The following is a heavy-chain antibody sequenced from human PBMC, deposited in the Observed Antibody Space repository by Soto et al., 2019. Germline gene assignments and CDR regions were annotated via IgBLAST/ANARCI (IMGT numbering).Heavy chain of an antibody. V-gene: IGHV1-18*01. J-gene: IGHJ3*02. CDR2: ISAYNGNT. Sequence: QVQLVQSGAEVKKPGASVQVSCKASGYTFTSYGISWVRQDPGQGLEWMGWISAYNGNTNYAQKLQGRVTMTTDTSTSTAYMELRSLRSDDTAVYYCARDPRIAVAGDAFDIWGQGTMVTVSS. CDR3: ARDPRIAVAGDAFDI. D-gene: IGHD6-19*01. CDR1: GYTFTSYG.